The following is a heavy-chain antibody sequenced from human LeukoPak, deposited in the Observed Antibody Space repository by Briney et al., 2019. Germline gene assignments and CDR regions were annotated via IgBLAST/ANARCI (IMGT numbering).Heavy chain of an antibody. CDR2: IYSGGST. J-gene: IGHJ4*02. D-gene: IGHD3-10*01. Sequence: GGSLRLSCAASGFTVSSNYMSWVRQAPGKGLEWVSVIYSGGSTYYADSVKGRFTISRDNSKNTLYLQMNSLRAEDTAVYYCARGENYYGSGSYYKPVDYWGQGTLVTVSS. V-gene: IGHV3-53*01. CDR1: GFTVSSNY. CDR3: ARGENYYGSGSYYKPVDY.